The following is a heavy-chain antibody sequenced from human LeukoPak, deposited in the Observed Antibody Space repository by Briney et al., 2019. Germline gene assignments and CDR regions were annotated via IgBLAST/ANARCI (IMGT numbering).Heavy chain of an antibody. CDR2: IYSGGST. J-gene: IGHJ3*02. CDR3: AREDTAMVTGAFDI. D-gene: IGHD5-18*01. V-gene: IGHV3-53*01. CDR1: GFTVSSNY. Sequence: PGGSLRLSCAASGFTVSSNYMSWVRQAPGKGLEWVSVIYSGGSTYYADSVKGRFTISRDNSKNTLYLQMYSLRAEDTAVYYCAREDTAMVTGAFDIWGQGTMVTVSS.